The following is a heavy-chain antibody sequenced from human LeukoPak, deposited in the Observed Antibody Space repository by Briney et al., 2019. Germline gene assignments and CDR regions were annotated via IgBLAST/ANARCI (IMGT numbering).Heavy chain of an antibody. CDR3: ARGSNVGGWLLKPNDY. Sequence: GGSLRLSCAASGFTFSSYGMHWVRQAPGKGLEWVAFIRYDGSNKYYADSVKGRFTISRDNSKNTLYLQMNSLRAEDTAVYYCARGSNVGGWLLKPNDYWGQGTLVTVSS. V-gene: IGHV3-30*02. CDR2: IRYDGSNK. D-gene: IGHD6-19*01. CDR1: GFTFSSYG. J-gene: IGHJ4*02.